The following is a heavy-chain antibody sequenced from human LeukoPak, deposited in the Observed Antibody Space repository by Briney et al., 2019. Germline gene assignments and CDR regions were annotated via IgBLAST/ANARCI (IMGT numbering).Heavy chain of an antibody. CDR2: ISNSGTYT. J-gene: IGHJ4*02. D-gene: IGHD6-19*01. CDR3: ARSRGAGPGAYFDC. CDR1: GFTFSDEY. V-gene: IGHV3-11*03. Sequence: PGGALRLSCAASGFTFSDEYMSWIRQAPGKGLEWVSYISNSGTYTNYADSVRGRFTISRDNAKHSLYLQMNSLRAEDTAVYYCARSRGAGPGAYFDCWGQGTLVTVSS.